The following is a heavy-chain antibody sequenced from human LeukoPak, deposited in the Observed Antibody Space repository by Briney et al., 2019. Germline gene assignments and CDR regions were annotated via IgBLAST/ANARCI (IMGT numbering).Heavy chain of an antibody. V-gene: IGHV3-7*01. D-gene: IGHD3-16*01. J-gene: IGHJ4*02. CDR1: GFTFSSYW. Sequence: GGSLRLSCAASGFTFSSYWMTWVRQAPGKGLEWVANIKHDGDELNYVDSVEDRFTISRDNAKNSLYLHMTSLRAEDTAVYYCARELRTFDSWGQGTLVTVSS. CDR3: ARELRTFDS. CDR2: IKHDGDEL.